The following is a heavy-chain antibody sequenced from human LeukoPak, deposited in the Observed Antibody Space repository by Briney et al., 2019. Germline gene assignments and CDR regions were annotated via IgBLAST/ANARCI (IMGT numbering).Heavy chain of an antibody. V-gene: IGHV3-33*01. Sequence: GGSLRLSCAASGFSFSTYGMFWVRQAPGKGLEWVALIWYDGSKKYYADSVKGRFTISRDNSKNTLYLQMNSLRAEDTAVYYCARDFGYRYVDYWGQGTLVTVSS. D-gene: IGHD5-18*01. CDR3: ARDFGYRYVDY. CDR2: IWYDGSKK. J-gene: IGHJ4*02. CDR1: GFSFSTYG.